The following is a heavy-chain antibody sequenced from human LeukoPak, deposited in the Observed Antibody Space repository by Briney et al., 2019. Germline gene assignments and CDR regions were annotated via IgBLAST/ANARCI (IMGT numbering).Heavy chain of an antibody. D-gene: IGHD3-16*01. CDR2: ISSSGTTI. J-gene: IGHJ4*02. Sequence: GGSLRLSCAASGFTFISYEMNWVRQAPGKGLEWVSYISSSGTTIHYADSVKGRFTISRDNAKNTLYLQMNSLRAEDTAVCYCAGERSDMIGDWGQGTLVTVSS. CDR3: AGERSDMIGD. CDR1: GFTFISYE. V-gene: IGHV3-48*03.